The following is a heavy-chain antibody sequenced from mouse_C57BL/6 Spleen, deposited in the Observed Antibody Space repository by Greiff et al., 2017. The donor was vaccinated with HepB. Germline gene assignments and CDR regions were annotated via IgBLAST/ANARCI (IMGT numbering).Heavy chain of an antibody. Sequence: EVQLQQSGPELVKPGASVKISCKASGYTFTDYYMNWVKQSHGKSLEWIGDINPNNGGTSYNQKFKGKATLTVDKSSSTAYMELRSLTSEDSAVYYCARWGGSSYHWYFDVWGTGTTVTVSS. CDR3: ARWGGSSYHWYFDV. CDR2: INPNNGGT. D-gene: IGHD1-1*01. V-gene: IGHV1-26*01. CDR1: GYTFTDYY. J-gene: IGHJ1*03.